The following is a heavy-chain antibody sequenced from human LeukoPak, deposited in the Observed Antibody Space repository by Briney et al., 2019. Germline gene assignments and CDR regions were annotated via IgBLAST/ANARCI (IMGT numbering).Heavy chain of an antibody. CDR3: ARGPAGYN. CDR2: IYSGGGT. CDR1: GFTVSSNH. V-gene: IGHV3-53*01. J-gene: IGHJ4*02. D-gene: IGHD1-1*01. Sequence: GGSLRLSCAASGFTVSSNHMSWVRRAPGKGLEWVSVIYSGGGTDYADSVKGRFTISRDNLKNTLYLQMNSLRAEDTAVYYCARGPAGYNWGQGTLVTFSS.